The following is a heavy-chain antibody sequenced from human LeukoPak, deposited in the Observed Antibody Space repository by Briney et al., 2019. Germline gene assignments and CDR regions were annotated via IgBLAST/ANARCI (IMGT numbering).Heavy chain of an antibody. V-gene: IGHV3-7*03. CDR1: GFTFSSYW. J-gene: IGHJ4*02. Sequence: GGSLRLSCAASGFTFSSYWMSWVRQAPGKGLEWVANINKDGGEKYYVDSVKGRFTISGDNAKNSLYLQMNRLRADDTAVYYCVQDSPPRYSGSPPAYWGQGTLVTVSS. CDR3: VQDSPPRYSGSPPAY. CDR2: INKDGGEK. D-gene: IGHD1-26*01.